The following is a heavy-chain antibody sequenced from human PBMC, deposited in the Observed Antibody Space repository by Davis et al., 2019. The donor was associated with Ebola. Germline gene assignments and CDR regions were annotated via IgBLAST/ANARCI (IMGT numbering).Heavy chain of an antibody. D-gene: IGHD3-16*01. Sequence: PSETLSLTCTFSDGSISTHYWNWIRQAPGKGLEWVGIIYDSGGTHYNPSLESRVSISADTSKNQFSLKLRSVTAADPAVYYCVRFGLGAYWGQGTLVTVSS. J-gene: IGHJ4*02. V-gene: IGHV4-59*11. CDR1: DGSISTHY. CDR3: VRFGLGAY. CDR2: IYDSGGT.